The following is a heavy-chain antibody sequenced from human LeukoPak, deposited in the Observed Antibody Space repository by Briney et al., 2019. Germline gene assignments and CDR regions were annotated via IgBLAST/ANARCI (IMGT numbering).Heavy chain of an antibody. J-gene: IGHJ6*03. CDR3: ATSPPPYVWGSYRSSYYYMDV. CDR2: IIPIFGTA. Sequence: GASVKVSCKASGGTFSSYAISWVRQAPGQGLEWMGGIIPIFGTANYAQKFQGRVTITADESTSTAYMELSRLRSDDTAVYYCATSPPPYVWGSYRSSYYYMDVWGNGTTVTISS. V-gene: IGHV1-69*13. CDR1: GGTFSSYA. D-gene: IGHD3-16*02.